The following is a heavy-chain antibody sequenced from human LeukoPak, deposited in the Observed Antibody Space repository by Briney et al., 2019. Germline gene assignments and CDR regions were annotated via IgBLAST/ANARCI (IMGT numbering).Heavy chain of an antibody. D-gene: IGHD2-15*01. CDR2: LYRDGST. V-gene: IGHV3-66*01. CDR1: GFTASIYY. CDR3: ARGPGWNYFDY. J-gene: IGHJ4*02. Sequence: GGSLRLSCAVSGFTASIYYMTWVRQAPGKGLEWVSYLYRDGSTYYADSVKDRFSISRDNSKNTVYLQMNSLRAEDTADYYCARGPGWNYFDYWGQGTLVTVSS.